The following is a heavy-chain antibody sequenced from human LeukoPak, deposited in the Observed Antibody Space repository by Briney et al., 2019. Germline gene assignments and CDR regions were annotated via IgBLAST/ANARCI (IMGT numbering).Heavy chain of an antibody. V-gene: IGHV3-23*01. D-gene: IGHD2-2*01. CDR3: AKGRKGCSSTSCYPDY. J-gene: IGHJ4*02. Sequence: GGSLRLSCAASGFTFSSYPMTWVRQAPGKGLEWISAISGDGGGTYYAASVQGRSTVSRDNSKNTLYLQMNSLRAEDTAVYYCAKGRKGCSSTSCYPDYWGQGTLVTVSS. CDR1: GFTFSSYP. CDR2: ISGDGGGT.